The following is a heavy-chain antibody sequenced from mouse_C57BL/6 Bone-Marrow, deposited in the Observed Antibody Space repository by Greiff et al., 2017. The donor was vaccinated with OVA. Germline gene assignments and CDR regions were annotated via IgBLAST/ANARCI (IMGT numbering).Heavy chain of an antibody. D-gene: IGHD3-2*02. V-gene: IGHV1-7*01. CDR2: INPSSGYT. Sequence: VQLVESGAELAKPGASVKLSCKASGYTFTSYWMHWVKQRPGQGLEWIGYINPSSGYTKYNQKFKDKATLTADKSSSTAYMQLSSLTYEDSAVYYGARSAAQANPSFADWGQGTLVTVSA. CDR1: GYTFTSYW. J-gene: IGHJ3*01. CDR3: ARSAAQANPSFAD.